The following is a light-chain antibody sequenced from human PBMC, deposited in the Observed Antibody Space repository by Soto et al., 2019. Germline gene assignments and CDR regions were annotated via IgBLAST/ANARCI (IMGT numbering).Light chain of an antibody. V-gene: IGKV4-1*01. CDR2: WAS. Sequence: DIVMTQSPDSLALFLGERATINCKCSQSILSSSNNKNYLVWYQEKPGHPPKLLISWASTRESGVPDRISGSGSGTDFTLTISSLQAEDVAVYYCQQCYSSPITFGQGTRLEIK. J-gene: IGKJ5*01. CDR3: QQCYSSPIT. CDR1: QSILSSSNNKNY.